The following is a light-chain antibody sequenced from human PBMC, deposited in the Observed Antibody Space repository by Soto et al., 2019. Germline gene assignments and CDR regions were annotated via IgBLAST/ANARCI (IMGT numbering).Light chain of an antibody. CDR1: SSDVGRYKY. V-gene: IGLV2-8*01. CDR2: EVN. J-gene: IGLJ3*02. CDR3: SSFAGSSKLV. Sequence: QSVLTQPPSASGSPGQSVTISCTGTSSDVGRYKYVSWYQQYPGKAPKVMIYEVNKRPSGVPDRFSGSKSGNTASLTVSGLQTEDEALYYCSSFAGSSKLVFGGGTKLTVL.